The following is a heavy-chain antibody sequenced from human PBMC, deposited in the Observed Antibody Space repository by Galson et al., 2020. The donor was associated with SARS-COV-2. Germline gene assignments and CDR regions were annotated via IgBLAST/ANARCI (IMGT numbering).Heavy chain of an antibody. CDR2: IHNTGST. Sequence: ETSETLSLTCTVSGGSISTYYWSWIRQPPGKGLQWIGYIHNTGSTSYNPSLKSRVSISMDTSKNQFSLKLSSVTAADTAVYYCAKETYYSSSPFDHWGQGTLVTVSS. J-gene: IGHJ4*02. V-gene: IGHV4-59*01. CDR1: GGSISTYY. CDR3: AKETYYSSSPFDH. D-gene: IGHD3-22*01.